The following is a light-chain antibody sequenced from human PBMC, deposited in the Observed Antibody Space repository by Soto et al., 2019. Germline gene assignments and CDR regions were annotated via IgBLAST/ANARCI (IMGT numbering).Light chain of an antibody. V-gene: IGKV1-5*03. CDR1: QSVTTW. J-gene: IGKJ5*01. Sequence: DIQMTQSPSTLSASVGDRVTITCGASQSVTTWLAWYQQKPGKAPKLLIYKASNLESGLPSRFTGSGSGTEFTLTISSLQSDDFATYYCQQYSTYPITFGQGRRLEI. CDR2: KAS. CDR3: QQYSTYPIT.